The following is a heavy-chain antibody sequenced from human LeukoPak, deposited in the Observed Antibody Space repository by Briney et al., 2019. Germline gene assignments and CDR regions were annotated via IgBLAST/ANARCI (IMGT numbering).Heavy chain of an antibody. CDR1: GFTFDDYP. J-gene: IGHJ3*02. CDR2: ISWNSGSI. V-gene: IGHV3-9*03. Sequence: GGSLTLTCAASGFTFDDYPRHWVRQAPARGGEWVAGISWNSGSIGYADSVKGRFTVSRDNAKISLYLQMNSLRAEDLALSYCAKDIARGAAGDAFDIWGQGTMVTVSS. D-gene: IGHD6-13*01. CDR3: AKDIARGAAGDAFDI.